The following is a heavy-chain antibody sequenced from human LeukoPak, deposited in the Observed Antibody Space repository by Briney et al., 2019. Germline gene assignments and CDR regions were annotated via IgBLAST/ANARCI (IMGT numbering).Heavy chain of an antibody. CDR2: ISSSSSYI. Sequence: GGSLRLSCAASGFTFSSYSMNWVRQAPGKGLEWVSSISSSSSYIYYADSVKGRFTISRDNAKNSLYLQMNSLRAEDTAVYYCAKPPREYYYDSSGYFGAFDIWGQGTMVTVSS. CDR3: AKPPREYYYDSSGYFGAFDI. J-gene: IGHJ3*02. D-gene: IGHD3-22*01. V-gene: IGHV3-21*04. CDR1: GFTFSSYS.